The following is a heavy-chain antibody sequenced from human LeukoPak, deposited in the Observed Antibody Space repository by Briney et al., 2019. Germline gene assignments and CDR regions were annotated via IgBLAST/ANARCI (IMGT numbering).Heavy chain of an antibody. CDR1: GFTFSCYA. Sequence: GSLRLSCAASGFTFSCYAMRWVRQAPRKGLEWVSVISGSGGSTYYADSVKGRFTISRDNSENTLYLKMNSLRAEDTAVYNCAKNLVSPLYDFWSGYYPDYWGQGTLVTVSS. CDR3: AKNLVSPLYDFWSGYYPDY. CDR2: ISGSGGST. D-gene: IGHD3-3*01. V-gene: IGHV3-23*01. J-gene: IGHJ4*02.